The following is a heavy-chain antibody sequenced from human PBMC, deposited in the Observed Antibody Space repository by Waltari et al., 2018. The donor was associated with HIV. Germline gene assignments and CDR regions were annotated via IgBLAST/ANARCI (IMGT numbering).Heavy chain of an antibody. D-gene: IGHD3-3*01. Sequence: QVQLMESGGDFVKPGGSLRLSCASSGFSFSNSNIIWVRQAPGKGLEWVSYINTSGSKTAYSDSVRGRFTISRDNAKRAADLDMTSLRVDDTAVYFCARGQHISVYGVVYRMDVWGQGTTVAVS. CDR2: INTSGSKT. J-gene: IGHJ6*02. V-gene: IGHV3-11*01. CDR1: GFSFSNSN. CDR3: ARGQHISVYGVVYRMDV.